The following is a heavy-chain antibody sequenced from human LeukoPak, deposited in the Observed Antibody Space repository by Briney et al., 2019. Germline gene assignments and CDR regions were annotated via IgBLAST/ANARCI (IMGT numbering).Heavy chain of an antibody. D-gene: IGHD2-2*01. CDR2: ISSSSSYI. CDR1: GFTFSSYS. Sequence: GGSLRLSCAASGFTFSSYSMSWVRQAPGKGLEWVSSISSSSSYIYYADSVKGRFTISRDNAKNSLYLQMNSLRAEDTAVYYCARDPYCSSTSCYLDYWGQGTLVTVSS. V-gene: IGHV3-21*01. CDR3: ARDPYCSSTSCYLDY. J-gene: IGHJ4*02.